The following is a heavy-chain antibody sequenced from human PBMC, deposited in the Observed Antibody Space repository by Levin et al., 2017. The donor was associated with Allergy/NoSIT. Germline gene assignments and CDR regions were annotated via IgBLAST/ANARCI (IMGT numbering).Heavy chain of an antibody. CDR1: GGSISSGDYY. V-gene: IGHV4-30-4*01. Sequence: SCTVSGGSISSGDYYWSWIRQPPGKGLEWIGYIYYSGSTYYNPSLKSRVTISVDTSKNQFSLKLSSVTAADTAVYYCAREGYGDYVGGGFDYWGQGTLVTVSS. D-gene: IGHD4-17*01. CDR2: IYYSGST. CDR3: AREGYGDYVGGGFDY. J-gene: IGHJ4*02.